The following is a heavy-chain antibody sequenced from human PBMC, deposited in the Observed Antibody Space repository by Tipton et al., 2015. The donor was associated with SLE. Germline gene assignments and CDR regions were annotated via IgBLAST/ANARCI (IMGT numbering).Heavy chain of an antibody. Sequence: SLRLSCAASGFTFSDYYLGWIRQAPGKGLGWVSYISISGDTIQYADSVKGRFTISRDNAKNSLYLQMNSLRAEDTAMYYCARFRYFDSFYFDFWGQGTLVTVSS. CDR1: GFTFSDYY. V-gene: IGHV3-11*04. CDR3: ARFRYFDSFYFDF. CDR2: ISISGDTI. J-gene: IGHJ4*02. D-gene: IGHD3-9*01.